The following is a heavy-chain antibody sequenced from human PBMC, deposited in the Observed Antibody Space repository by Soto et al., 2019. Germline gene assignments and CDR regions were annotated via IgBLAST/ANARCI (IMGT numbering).Heavy chain of an antibody. J-gene: IGHJ4*02. V-gene: IGHV3-23*01. CDR1: GFSFSSYG. CDR3: AKTQDYSNYVFDY. D-gene: IGHD4-4*01. CDR2: ISGSGGST. Sequence: GGSLRLSCAASGFSFSSYGMEWVRQAPGKGLEWVSAISGSGGSTYYADSVKGRFTISRDNSKNTLYLQMNSLRAEDTAVYYCAKTQDYSNYVFDYWGQGTLVTVSS.